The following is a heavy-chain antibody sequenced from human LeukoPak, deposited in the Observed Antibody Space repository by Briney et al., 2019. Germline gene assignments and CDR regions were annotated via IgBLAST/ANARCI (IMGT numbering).Heavy chain of an antibody. V-gene: IGHV3-9*01. Sequence: GRSLRLSCAASGFTFDDYAMHWVRQAPGKGLEWVSGISWNRGSIGYADSVKGRFTISRDNAKNSLYLQMNSLRAEDTALYYCAKATEYCSSTSCYYYFDYWGQGTLVTVSS. D-gene: IGHD2-2*01. CDR1: GFTFDDYA. J-gene: IGHJ4*02. CDR2: ISWNRGSI. CDR3: AKATEYCSSTSCYYYFDY.